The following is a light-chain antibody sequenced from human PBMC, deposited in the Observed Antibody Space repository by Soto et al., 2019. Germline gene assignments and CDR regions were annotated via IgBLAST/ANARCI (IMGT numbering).Light chain of an antibody. CDR2: GAS. CDR1: QSVSSSY. J-gene: IGKJ3*01. Sequence: TQSPSTLSLSPGERATLSCRASQSVSSSYLAWYQHKPGQAPRLLIYGASSRATGIPDRFSGSGSGTDFTLTISRLEPEDFAVYYCQQYDSSPLFTFGPGTKVDIK. CDR3: QQYDSSPLFT. V-gene: IGKV3-20*01.